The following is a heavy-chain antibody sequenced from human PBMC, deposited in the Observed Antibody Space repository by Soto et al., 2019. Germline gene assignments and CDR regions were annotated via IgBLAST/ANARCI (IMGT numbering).Heavy chain of an antibody. D-gene: IGHD4-17*01. CDR3: ARGHEYGGNSDAFDI. CDR2: ILPIFGTA. J-gene: IGHJ3*02. CDR1: GGTFSTSS. V-gene: IGHV1-69*14. Sequence: QVQLVQSGAEVKKPGSSVKVSCKASGGTFSTSSINWLRQAPGQRPEWMGNILPIFGTADYEQKFRDRVTITAAKSTNTAYMELRSLFSEDAAVYYCARGHEYGGNSDAFDIWGQGTVVTVSS.